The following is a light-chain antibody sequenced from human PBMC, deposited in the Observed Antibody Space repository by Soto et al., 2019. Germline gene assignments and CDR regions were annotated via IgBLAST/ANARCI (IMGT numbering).Light chain of an antibody. CDR1: QSVSSD. CDR3: QHRNIWPPVYT. CDR2: DAS. Sequence: EIVLTQSPATLSLSPGERATLSCRASQSVSSDLAWYQQRPSQSPRLLIYDASNRATGVPARFSGSGSGTDFTLTISSLEPEDFAVYYCQHRNIWPPVYTFGQGTKLEIK. V-gene: IGKV3-11*01. J-gene: IGKJ2*01.